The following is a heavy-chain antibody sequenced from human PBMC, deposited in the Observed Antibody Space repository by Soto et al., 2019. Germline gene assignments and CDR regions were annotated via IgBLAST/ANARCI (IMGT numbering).Heavy chain of an antibody. D-gene: IGHD3-9*01. Sequence: SVKVSCKASGGTFSSYAISWVRQAPGQGLEWMGGIIPIFGTANHAQKFQGRVTITADESTSTAYMELSSLRSEDTAVYYCARAEGGRYFDWLLPFDYWGQGTLVTVSS. J-gene: IGHJ4*02. CDR1: GGTFSSYA. V-gene: IGHV1-69*13. CDR3: ARAEGGRYFDWLLPFDY. CDR2: IIPIFGTA.